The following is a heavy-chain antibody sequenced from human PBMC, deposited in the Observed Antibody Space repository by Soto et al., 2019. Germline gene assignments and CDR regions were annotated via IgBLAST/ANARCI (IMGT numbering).Heavy chain of an antibody. V-gene: IGHV3-23*01. CDR2: ISGGGDDT. Sequence: EVQLLESGGGLAQPGMSLRLSCAASGFTFTTSAMSWVRQAPGKGLEWVSGISGGGDDTHYIDSVKGRFTISRDNSENTLSLQMNSLRPDDTAIYYCAKYSGTALTTSRVFHHLGQGTLVTVS. J-gene: IGHJ4*02. CDR1: GFTFTTSA. CDR3: AKYSGTALTTSRVFHH. D-gene: IGHD3-10*01.